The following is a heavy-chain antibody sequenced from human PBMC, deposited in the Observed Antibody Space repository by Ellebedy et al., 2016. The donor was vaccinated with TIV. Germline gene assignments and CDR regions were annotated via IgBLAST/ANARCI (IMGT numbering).Heavy chain of an antibody. D-gene: IGHD2-8*02. CDR1: GGSISSYY. J-gene: IGHJ4*02. Sequence: MPSETLSLTCTVSGGSISSYYWTWIRQPPGKGLEWIGEINHSGSTNYNPSLKSQVTLSVDTSKKQFSRKLSSVTAAETDVYFCASGGVTGPQPFDYWGQGTLVTVSS. CDR2: INHSGST. CDR3: ASGGVTGPQPFDY. V-gene: IGHV4-59*12.